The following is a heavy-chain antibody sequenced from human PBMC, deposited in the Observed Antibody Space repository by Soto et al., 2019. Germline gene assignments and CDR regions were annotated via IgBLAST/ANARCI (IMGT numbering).Heavy chain of an antibody. CDR2: IYYSGST. J-gene: IGHJ6*03. D-gene: IGHD4-17*01. CDR1: GGSISSYY. CDR3: ARVPSGDYDDYYYYMDV. V-gene: IGHV4-59*01. Sequence: SETLSLTCTVSGGSISSYYWSWIRQPPGKGLEWIGYIYYSGSTNYNPSLKSRVTISVDTSKNQYSLKLSSVTAADTAVYYCARVPSGDYDDYYYYMDVWGKGTTVSVSS.